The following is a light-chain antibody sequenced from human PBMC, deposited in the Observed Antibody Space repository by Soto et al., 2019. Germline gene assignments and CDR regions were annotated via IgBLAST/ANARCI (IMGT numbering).Light chain of an antibody. CDR2: DTS. CDR3: QRYNTYSLT. V-gene: IGKV1-5*01. CDR1: QSLSSW. J-gene: IGKJ1*01. Sequence: DIQMTRSPSSLSPSIGDRVTITCRASQSLSSWVAWYQKKPDKGPQLLISDTSRLETGVPSRLSGSASGAPFSLTICRLQPDDFAFYFWQRYNTYSLTLGQGTKVEIK.